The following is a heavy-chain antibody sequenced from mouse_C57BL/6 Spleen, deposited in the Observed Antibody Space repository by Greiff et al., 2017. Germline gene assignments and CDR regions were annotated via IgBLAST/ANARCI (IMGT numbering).Heavy chain of an antibody. Sequence: VKLQESGAELARPGASVKLSCKASGYTFTSYGISWVKQRTGQGLEWIGEIYPRSGNTYYNEKFKGKATLTADKSSSTAYMELRSLISEDSAVYFCKRSSPFAYWGQGTLVTVSA. D-gene: IGHD1-1*01. CDR3: KRSSPFAY. CDR1: GYTFTSYG. V-gene: IGHV1-81*01. J-gene: IGHJ3*01. CDR2: IYPRSGNT.